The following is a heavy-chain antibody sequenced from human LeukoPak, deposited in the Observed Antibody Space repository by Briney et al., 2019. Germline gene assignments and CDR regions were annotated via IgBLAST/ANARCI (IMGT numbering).Heavy chain of an antibody. J-gene: IGHJ4*02. Sequence: SQTLSLTCAISGDSVSSNSAAWNWIRQSPSRGLEWLGRTYYRSKWYNDYAVSVKSRITINPDTSKNQFSLKLSSVTAADTAVYYCARQKSIVGNLDYFDYWGQGTLVTVSS. D-gene: IGHD2-15*01. CDR1: GDSVSSNSAA. CDR3: ARQKSIVGNLDYFDY. V-gene: IGHV6-1*01. CDR2: TYYRSKWYN.